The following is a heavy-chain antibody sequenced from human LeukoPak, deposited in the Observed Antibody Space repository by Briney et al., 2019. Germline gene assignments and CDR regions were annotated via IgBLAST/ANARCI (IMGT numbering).Heavy chain of an antibody. Sequence: ASVTVSCKAFGYRLTNYYVHWVRQAPGQGLEWMGEINPSGGSTSYAQKFQGRITVTRDTYTNTVYMDLSSLRSEDTATYYCARGAPTTRIGAGRFDYWGQGSLLTVAS. D-gene: IGHD5-12*01. J-gene: IGHJ4*02. CDR2: INPSGGST. V-gene: IGHV1-46*01. CDR3: ARGAPTTRIGAGRFDY. CDR1: GYRLTNYY.